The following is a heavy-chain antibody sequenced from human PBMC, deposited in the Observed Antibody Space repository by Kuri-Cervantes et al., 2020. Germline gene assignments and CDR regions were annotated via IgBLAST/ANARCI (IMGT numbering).Heavy chain of an antibody. CDR1: GYIFTNYA. CDR2: INPSGGST. V-gene: IGHV1-46*01. CDR3: AREGRSVEYEEIDY. Sequence: ASVKVSCKASGYIFTNYAIIWVRQAPGQGLEWMGIINPSGGSTSYAQKFQGRATMTRDTSTSTVYMELSSLRSEDTAVYYCAREGRSVEYEEIDYWGQGTLVTVSS. D-gene: IGHD5-24*01. J-gene: IGHJ4*02.